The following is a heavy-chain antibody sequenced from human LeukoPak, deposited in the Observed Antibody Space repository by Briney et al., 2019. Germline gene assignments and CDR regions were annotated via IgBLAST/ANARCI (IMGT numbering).Heavy chain of an antibody. Sequence: GGSLRLSCAASGFTFSSYWMSWVRQAPGKGLEWVANIKRDGSEKYYVDSVKGRFTISRDNTKNSLHLQMNSLRAEDTAMYFCARDRGRYSSSSVPLDYWGQGTLVTVSS. J-gene: IGHJ4*02. CDR1: GFTFSSYW. CDR3: ARDRGRYSSSSVPLDY. V-gene: IGHV3-7*01. D-gene: IGHD6-6*01. CDR2: IKRDGSEK.